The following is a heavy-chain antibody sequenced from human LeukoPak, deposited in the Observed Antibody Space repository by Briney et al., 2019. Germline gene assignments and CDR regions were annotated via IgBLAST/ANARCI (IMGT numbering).Heavy chain of an antibody. CDR1: GFIFTTYW. J-gene: IGHJ2*01. Sequence: GGSLRLSCAASGFIFTTYWMHWVRQAPGKGLVWVSRMNSDGSSTTYADSAKGRFTISRDNGKNTLYLQMNSLRAEDTAVYYCAREDPRTGYWFFDLWGRGTLVTVSS. CDR3: AREDPRTGYWFFDL. CDR2: MNSDGSST. V-gene: IGHV3-74*01.